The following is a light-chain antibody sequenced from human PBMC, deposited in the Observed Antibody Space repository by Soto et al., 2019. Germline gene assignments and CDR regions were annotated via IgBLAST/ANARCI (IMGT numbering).Light chain of an antibody. CDR1: TGAVTSGHY. Sequence: QTVVTQEPSLTVSPGGTVTLTCGSSTGAVTSGHYPYWFQQKPGQAPRTLIYDTSNKHSWTPARISGSLLGGKAALILSGAQPEGEAEYNCLLSYNDARHVVFGGGTQLTVL. CDR3: LLSYNDARHVV. CDR2: DTS. V-gene: IGLV7-46*01. J-gene: IGLJ2*01.